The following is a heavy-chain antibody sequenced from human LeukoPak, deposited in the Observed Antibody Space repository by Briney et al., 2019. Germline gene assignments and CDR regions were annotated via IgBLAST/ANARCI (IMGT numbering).Heavy chain of an antibody. V-gene: IGHV5-51*01. Sequence: GESLKISCKGSGYSFTSQWIGWVRQVPGKGLEWMGIIYPGDSDTRYSPSFQGQVTISVDKSISTAYLQWSSLKASDTAMYYCARGGRYSSSYFDYWGQGTLVTVSS. D-gene: IGHD6-13*01. CDR3: ARGGRYSSSYFDY. CDR2: IYPGDSDT. CDR1: GYSFTSQW. J-gene: IGHJ4*02.